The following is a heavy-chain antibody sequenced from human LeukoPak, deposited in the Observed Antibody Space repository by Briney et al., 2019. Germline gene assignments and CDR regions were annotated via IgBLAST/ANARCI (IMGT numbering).Heavy chain of an antibody. CDR1: GFTFSSYA. Sequence: GGSLRLSCAVSGFTFSSYAMSGVREAPGKGVEGGSAISGRGGRTYYADSVKGRFTISRDNSKNTLYLQMNSLRAEDTAVYYCAKGGRGYDSSFDYWGQGTLVTVSS. CDR3: AKGGRGYDSSFDY. V-gene: IGHV3-23*01. J-gene: IGHJ4*02. D-gene: IGHD5-12*01. CDR2: ISGRGGRT.